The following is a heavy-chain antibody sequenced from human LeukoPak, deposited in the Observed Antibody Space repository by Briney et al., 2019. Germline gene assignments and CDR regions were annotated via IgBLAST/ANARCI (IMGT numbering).Heavy chain of an antibody. CDR1: GFTFTSYA. V-gene: IGHV3-7*01. J-gene: IGHJ4*02. CDR2: INLDGGDK. D-gene: IGHD4/OR15-4a*01. CDR3: ARDYDYSLDY. Sequence: AGGSLRLSCAASGFTFTSYAMTWVRQAPGKGLEWVANINLDGGDKSYVGSVKGRFTISRDNAKNSLYLQMNSLGAEDTAVYYCARDYDYSLDYWGQGTLVTVSS.